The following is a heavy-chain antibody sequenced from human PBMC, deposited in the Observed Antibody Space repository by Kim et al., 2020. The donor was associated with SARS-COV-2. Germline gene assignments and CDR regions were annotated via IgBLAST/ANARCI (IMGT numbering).Heavy chain of an antibody. CDR2: IRQDGSVR. D-gene: IGHD3-10*01. J-gene: IGHJ3*02. Sequence: GSLRLSCAASGFTFSSFWMIWVRQAPGTGLEWVANIRQDGSVRYYLDSVKGRFTISRDNAKNSLYLQMDSLRAEDTAVYYCARDKSIPSYDAFDIWGQGTMVTVSS. V-gene: IGHV3-7*03. CDR1: GFTFSSFW. CDR3: ARDKSIPSYDAFDI.